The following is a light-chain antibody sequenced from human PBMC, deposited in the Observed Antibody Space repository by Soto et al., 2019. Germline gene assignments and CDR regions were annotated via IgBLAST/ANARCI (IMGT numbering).Light chain of an antibody. CDR2: DAS. CDR3: QQSGFT. J-gene: IGKJ3*01. CDR1: QGISSA. V-gene: IGKV1-13*02. Sequence: AIQLTQSPSSLSASVGDRVTITCRASQGISSALAWYQQKPGKAPKLLIYDASSLESGVPSRFSGSGSGPDFTLTISSLQPEDFATYYCQQSGFTFGPGTKVDIK.